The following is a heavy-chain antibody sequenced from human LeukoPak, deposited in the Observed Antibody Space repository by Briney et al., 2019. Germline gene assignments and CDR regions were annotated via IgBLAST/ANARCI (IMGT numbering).Heavy chain of an antibody. CDR2: IKQDGSEK. Sequence: GGSLRLSCAASGFTFSRYWMSWVRQAPGKGLEWVANIKQDGSEKYYVDSVKGRFTISRDNAKNSLYLQMNSLRAEDTAVYYCARSGGWEGDYFDYWGQGTLVTVSS. CDR1: GFTFSRYW. CDR3: ARSGGWEGDYFDY. D-gene: IGHD6-19*01. V-gene: IGHV3-7*03. J-gene: IGHJ4*02.